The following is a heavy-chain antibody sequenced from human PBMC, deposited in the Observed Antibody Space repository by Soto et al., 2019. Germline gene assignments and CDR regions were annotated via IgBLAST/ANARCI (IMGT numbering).Heavy chain of an antibody. Sequence: QITLKESGPTLVKPTQTLTLTCTFSGFSLSTSGVGVAWIRQPPGKALEWLALIYWDDDKRYSPSLKSRLTITKDTSKNQVVLTMTHMDPVDTATYYCAHTLGEWEPTRYWGQGTLVTVSS. CDR1: GFSLSTSGVG. CDR3: AHTLGEWEPTRY. D-gene: IGHD1-26*01. J-gene: IGHJ4*02. V-gene: IGHV2-5*02. CDR2: IYWDDDK.